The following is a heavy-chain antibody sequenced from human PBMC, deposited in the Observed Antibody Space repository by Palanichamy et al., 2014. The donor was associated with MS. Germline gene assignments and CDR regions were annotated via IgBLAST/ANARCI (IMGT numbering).Heavy chain of an antibody. CDR3: AVRPGSSSNSDAPLNGYFQH. Sequence: GGLVXPGGSLRLSCAASGFAFGSYAVSWVRQAPGKGLEWVSVVTASGGSQFYADSVKGRFSISRDNSKNTLYLEMNSLRVDGTAVYYCAVRPGSSSNSDAPLNGYFQHWGQGTLVTVSA. D-gene: IGHD2/OR15-2a*01. V-gene: IGHV3-23*01. CDR1: GFAFGSYA. J-gene: IGHJ1*01. CDR2: VTASGGSQ.